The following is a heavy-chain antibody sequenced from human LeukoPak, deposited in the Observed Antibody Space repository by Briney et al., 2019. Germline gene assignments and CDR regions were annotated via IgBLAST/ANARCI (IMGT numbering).Heavy chain of an antibody. V-gene: IGHV1-8*01. CDR3: ARARAAVVSYYYYGMDV. Sequence: ASVKVSCKASGYTFTSYDINWVRQATGQGLEWMGWMNPNSGNTGYAQKLQGRITMTRNTSISTAYMELSSLRSEDTAVYYCARARAAVVSYYYYGMDVWGQGTTVTVSS. CDR2: MNPNSGNT. J-gene: IGHJ6*02. D-gene: IGHD6-13*01. CDR1: GYTFTSYD.